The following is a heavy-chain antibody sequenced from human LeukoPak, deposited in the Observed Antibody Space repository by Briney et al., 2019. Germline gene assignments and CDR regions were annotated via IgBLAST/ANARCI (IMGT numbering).Heavy chain of an antibody. CDR1: GYTFTSYD. D-gene: IGHD3-10*01. CDR2: MNPNSGNT. V-gene: IGHV1-8*01. Sequence: ASVKVSCKASGYTFTSYDINWVRQATGQGLEWMGWMNPNSGNTGYAQKFQGRVTMTRNTSISTAYMELSSLRSEDTAVYYCARFYGSGSSYKLDAFDIWGQGTMVTVSS. J-gene: IGHJ3*02. CDR3: ARFYGSGSSYKLDAFDI.